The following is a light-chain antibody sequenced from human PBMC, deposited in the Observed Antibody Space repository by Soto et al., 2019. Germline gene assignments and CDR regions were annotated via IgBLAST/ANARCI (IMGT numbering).Light chain of an antibody. Sequence: EIVLTQSPGTLSLSPGERVTLSCRTSQTITNNYLAWYQQKPGQAPRLLIYGASSRVTGIPDRFSGSGSGTDFTLTISRLEPEDFAVYYCQQYGTSPITFGQGTRLEIK. V-gene: IGKV3-20*01. CDR3: QQYGTSPIT. CDR1: QTITNNY. CDR2: GAS. J-gene: IGKJ5*01.